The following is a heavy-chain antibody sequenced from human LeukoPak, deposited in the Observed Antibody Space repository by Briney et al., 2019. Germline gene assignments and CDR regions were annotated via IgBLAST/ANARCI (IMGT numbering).Heavy chain of an antibody. Sequence: PGGSLRLSCAAPGFTFNNYWMSWVRQAPGKGLEWVANIKEDGTTKYYVDSVKGRFTISRDNAKNSVYLQMDSLRAEDMAVYYCARIGYRSSSFDYWGQGTLVTVSS. V-gene: IGHV3-7*01. J-gene: IGHJ4*02. CDR1: GFTFNNYW. D-gene: IGHD6-6*01. CDR3: ARIGYRSSSFDY. CDR2: IKEDGTTK.